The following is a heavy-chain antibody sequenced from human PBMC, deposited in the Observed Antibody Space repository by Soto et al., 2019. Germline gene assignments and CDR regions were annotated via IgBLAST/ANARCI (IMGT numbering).Heavy chain of an antibody. J-gene: IGHJ4*02. CDR2: IYHSGTT. D-gene: IGHD2-15*01. V-gene: IGHV4-4*02. CDR1: GGSISDNW. Sequence: QVQLQESGPGLVKPSGTLSLTCAVAGGSISDNWWSWVRQAPGKGLDGIGEIYHSGTTYYNPSLKGRVIMLVDKSASQISLTLSSVTAADTAVYYCARNVAVPRTRGFDYWGQGAVVAVSS. CDR3: ARNVAVPRTRGFDY.